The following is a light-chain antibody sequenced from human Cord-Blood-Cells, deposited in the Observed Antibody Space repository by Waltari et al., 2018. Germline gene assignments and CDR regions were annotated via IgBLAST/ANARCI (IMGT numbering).Light chain of an antibody. J-gene: IGKJ2*01. V-gene: IGKV4-1*01. Sequence: DIVMTQSPDSLAVSLGERATINCKSSQSVIYSSNNKNYLAWYQQKPGQPPKLLIYWASTRESGVPDRFSGSGSGTDFTLTISSLQAEDVAVYYCQQYYSTPYTFGQVTKLEIK. CDR2: WAS. CDR1: QSVIYSSNNKNY. CDR3: QQYYSTPYT.